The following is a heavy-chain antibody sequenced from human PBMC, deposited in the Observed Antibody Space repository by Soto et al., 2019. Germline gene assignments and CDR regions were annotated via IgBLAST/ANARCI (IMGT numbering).Heavy chain of an antibody. CDR1: GFTFSSYG. D-gene: IGHD6-6*01. CDR2: IWYDGSNK. V-gene: IGHV3-33*01. J-gene: IGHJ4*02. Sequence: QVQLVESGGCVVQPGRSLRLSCAASGFTFSSYGMHWVRQAPGKGLEWVAVIWYDGSNKYYADSVKGRFTISRDNSKNTLYLQMNSLRAEDTAVYYCARPYSSSYYFDYWGQGTLVTVSS. CDR3: ARPYSSSYYFDY.